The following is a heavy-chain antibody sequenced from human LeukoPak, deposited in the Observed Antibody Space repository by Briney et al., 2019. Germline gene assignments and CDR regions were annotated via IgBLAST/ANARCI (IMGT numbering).Heavy chain of an antibody. Sequence: GASVKVSCKTSGGTFSSYAISWVQQAPGQGLEWMGGIIPIFGTANYAQKFQGRVTITTDESTSTAYMELSSLRSEDTAVYYCASTIFGVTNAFDIWGQGTMVTVSS. D-gene: IGHD3-3*01. J-gene: IGHJ3*02. CDR2: IIPIFGTA. CDR3: ASTIFGVTNAFDI. V-gene: IGHV1-69*05. CDR1: GGTFSSYA.